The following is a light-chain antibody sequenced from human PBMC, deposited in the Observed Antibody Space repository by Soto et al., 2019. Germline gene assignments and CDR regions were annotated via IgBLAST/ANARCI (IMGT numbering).Light chain of an antibody. CDR2: DAS. CDR1: QSVSSY. J-gene: IGKJ4*01. V-gene: IGKV3-11*01. CDR3: QQRGNWSVLT. Sequence: EIVLTQSPATLSLSPGERATLSCRSSQSVSSYLAWYQQKPGQAPRLLIYDASNRATGIPARFSGSGSGTDFTLTNSSLEHEDYAVYYCQQRGNWSVLTCGGETKVEIK.